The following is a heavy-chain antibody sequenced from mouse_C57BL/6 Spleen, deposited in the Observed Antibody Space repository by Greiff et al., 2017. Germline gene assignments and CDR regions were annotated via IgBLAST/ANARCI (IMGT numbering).Heavy chain of an antibody. J-gene: IGHJ4*01. V-gene: IGHV1-20*01. Sequence: DVQLQESGPELVKPGDSVKISCKASGYSFTGYFMNWVMQSHGKSLEWIGRINPYNGDTFYNQKFKGTATLTVDKSSSTAHMELRSLTSEDSAVYYCARSGYAMDYWGQGTSVTVSS. D-gene: IGHD3-1*01. CDR1: GYSFTGYF. CDR3: ARSGYAMDY. CDR2: INPYNGDT.